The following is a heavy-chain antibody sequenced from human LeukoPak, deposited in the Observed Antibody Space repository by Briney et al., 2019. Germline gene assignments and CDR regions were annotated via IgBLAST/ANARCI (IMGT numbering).Heavy chain of an antibody. V-gene: IGHV3-23*01. CDR1: GFTFSNYA. CDR2: ISGSGGSGG. J-gene: IGHJ4*02. CDR3: ATSKQQVIPRYFDF. D-gene: IGHD6-13*01. Sequence: GGSLRLSWAASGFTFSNYAMNWVRQAPGKGLEWVSFISGSGGSGGNYADSVKGRFTISRDNSKNTLYLQMNSLRVEDTAVYYCATSKQQVIPRYFDFWGQGTLVAVSS.